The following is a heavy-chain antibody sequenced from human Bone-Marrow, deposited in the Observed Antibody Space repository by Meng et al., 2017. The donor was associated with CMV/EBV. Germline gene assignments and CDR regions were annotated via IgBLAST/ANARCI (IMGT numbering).Heavy chain of an antibody. D-gene: IGHD6-6*01. J-gene: IGHJ4*02. Sequence: GESLKISCAASGFTFSSYAMNWVRQAPGKGLEWVSTISGSDHSTYYVGSVKGRFTISRDNSKNTLYLQVNSLRAEDTAVYYCAKGDQQVAARYFDYWGQGTLVTVSS. CDR1: GFTFSSYA. CDR2: ISGSDHST. CDR3: AKGDQQVAARYFDY. V-gene: IGHV3-23*01.